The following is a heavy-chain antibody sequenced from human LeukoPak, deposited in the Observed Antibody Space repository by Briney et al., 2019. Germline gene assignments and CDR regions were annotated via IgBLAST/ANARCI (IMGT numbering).Heavy chain of an antibody. D-gene: IGHD2-2*01. CDR2: ISYDGSNK. Sequence: GGSLRLSCAASGFTFSSYAMHWVRQAPGKGLEWVAVISYDGSNKYYADSVKGRFTISRDNSKNTLYLQMNSLRAEDTAVYYCAKDWGSYCSSTSCHAPDYWGQGTLVTVSS. CDR1: GFTFSSYA. CDR3: AKDWGSYCSSTSCHAPDY. J-gene: IGHJ4*02. V-gene: IGHV3-30-3*01.